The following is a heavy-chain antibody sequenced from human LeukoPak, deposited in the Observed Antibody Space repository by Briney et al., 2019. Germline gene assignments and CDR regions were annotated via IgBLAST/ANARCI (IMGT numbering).Heavy chain of an antibody. CDR2: IYPGDSDT. D-gene: IGHD1-26*01. CDR1: GFSFTTHW. CDR3: ARRLYSGDSMTAFDY. J-gene: IGHJ4*02. V-gene: IGHV5-51*01. Sequence: HRESLKISCKGSGFSFTTHWIGWVRQVPGKGLGWMGSIYPGDSDTRYSPSFQGQVTISADKSISTAYLQWSSLRASDTAMYYCARRLYSGDSMTAFDYWGQGTLVTVSS.